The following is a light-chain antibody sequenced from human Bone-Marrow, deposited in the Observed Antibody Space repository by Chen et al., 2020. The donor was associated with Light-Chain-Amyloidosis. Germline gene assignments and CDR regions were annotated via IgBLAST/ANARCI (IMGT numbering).Light chain of an antibody. CDR2: AAS. J-gene: IGKJ3*01. CDR1: QSISSY. V-gene: IGKV1-39*01. Sequence: DIQMTQSPSSLSASVGDRVTITCRASQSISSYLNWYQQKPGKAPNLLIYAASILQSGVPSRFSGSGSGTDFTRTISSLQPEDFATYYCQQSYSTPRTFGPGTKVDFK. CDR3: QQSYSTPRT.